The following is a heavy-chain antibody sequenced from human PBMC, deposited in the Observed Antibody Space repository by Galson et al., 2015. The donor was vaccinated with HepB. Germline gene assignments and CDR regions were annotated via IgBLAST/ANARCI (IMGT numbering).Heavy chain of an antibody. V-gene: IGHV3-48*03. J-gene: IGHJ4*02. Sequence: SLRLSCAASGFTFSSYEMNWVRQAPGKGLEWVSYISSSGSTIYYADSVKGRFTISRDNAKNSLYLQMNSLRAEDTAVYYCARESSSSWYLGFVYWGQGTLVTVSS. CDR2: ISSSGSTI. CDR3: ARESSSSWYLGFVY. CDR1: GFTFSSYE. D-gene: IGHD6-13*01.